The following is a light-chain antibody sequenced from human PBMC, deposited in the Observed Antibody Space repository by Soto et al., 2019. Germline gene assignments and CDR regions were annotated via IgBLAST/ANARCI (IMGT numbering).Light chain of an antibody. CDR2: GAS. J-gene: IGKJ2*01. CDR1: QSVTNSY. CDR3: QQYGSSPRT. V-gene: IGKV3-20*01. Sequence: EIVLTQSPGTLSLSLGERATLSCRASQSVTNSYLAWYQQKPGQTPRLLIYGASSRATGIPDRFSGSGSGIDFTLTISRLEPEDFAVYYCQQYGSSPRTFGQGTKLEIK.